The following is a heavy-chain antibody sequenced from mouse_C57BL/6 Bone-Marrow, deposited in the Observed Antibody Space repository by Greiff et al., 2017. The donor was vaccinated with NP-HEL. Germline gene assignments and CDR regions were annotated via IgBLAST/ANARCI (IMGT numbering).Heavy chain of an antibody. CDR3: ASQLGWYFDV. Sequence: EVNVVESGGDLVKPGGSLKLSCAASGFTFSSYGMSWVRQTPDKRLEWVATISSGGSYTYYPDSVKGRFTISRDNAKNTLYLQMSSLKSEDTAMYYCASQLGWYFDVWGTGTTVTVSS. V-gene: IGHV5-6*01. J-gene: IGHJ1*03. CDR1: GFTFSSYG. D-gene: IGHD4-1*01. CDR2: ISSGGSYT.